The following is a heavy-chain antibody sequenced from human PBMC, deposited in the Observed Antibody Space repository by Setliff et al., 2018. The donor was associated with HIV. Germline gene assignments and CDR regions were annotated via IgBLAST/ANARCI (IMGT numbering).Heavy chain of an antibody. CDR3: ARFLGGITMIVVVISGWFDP. CDR2: INHRGSI. J-gene: IGHJ5*02. Sequence: SETLSLTCAIYGGSFSGYFWIGIRQPPGKGLEWIGEINHRGSIYYNSSLKSRVTIAVDTSKNQFSLNLSAVTAADTAVYYCARFLGGITMIVVVISGWFDPWGQGTLVTVSS. CDR1: GGSFSGYF. D-gene: IGHD3-22*01. V-gene: IGHV4-34*01.